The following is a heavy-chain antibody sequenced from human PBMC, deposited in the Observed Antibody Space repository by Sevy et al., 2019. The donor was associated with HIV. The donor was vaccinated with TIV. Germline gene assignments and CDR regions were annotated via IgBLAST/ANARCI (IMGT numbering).Heavy chain of an antibody. CDR3: ARVDANYDKGFDP. CDR1: GFTFSSYE. V-gene: IGHV3-48*03. CDR2: ISSSGTTI. D-gene: IGHD3-22*01. J-gene: IGHJ5*02. Sequence: GGSLRLSCEASGFTFSSYEMNWVRQAPGKGLEWVSYISSSGTTIKYADSVKGRFTISRDNAKNSLYMQMNSLRAEDTAVYYCARVDANYDKGFDPWGQGTLVTDSS.